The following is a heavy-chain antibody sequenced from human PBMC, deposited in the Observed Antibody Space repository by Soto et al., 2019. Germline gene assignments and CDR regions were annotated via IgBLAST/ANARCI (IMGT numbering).Heavy chain of an antibody. CDR3: ARDMVRGVLITVFDS. CDR1: GGSFSGYY. J-gene: IGHJ5*01. CDR2: ISHSGGT. V-gene: IGHV4-34*01. Sequence: PSETLSLTCAVYGGSFSGYYWNWIRQPPGKGLEWIGEISHSGGTNYNPSLKSRVAISGDTSKNQFSLKLTSVTAADTAVYYCARDMVRGVLITVFDSRGQGTLVTVSS. D-gene: IGHD3-10*01.